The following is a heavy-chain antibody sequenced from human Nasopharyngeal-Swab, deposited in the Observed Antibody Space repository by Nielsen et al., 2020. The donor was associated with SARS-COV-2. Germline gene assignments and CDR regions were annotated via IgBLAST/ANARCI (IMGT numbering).Heavy chain of an antibody. D-gene: IGHD2-15*01. V-gene: IGHV3-23*01. CDR3: ATVPGYCSGGSCYFDY. CDR2: IGSVGNT. CDR1: GFTFSSYS. Sequence: GESLKISCAASGFTFSSYSMNWVRQAPGKGLEWVSVIGSVGNTIYADSVKGRFTISSDNSKNTVYLQMNSLRSEDTAVYYCATVPGYCSGGSCYFDYWGQGTLVTVSS. J-gene: IGHJ4*02.